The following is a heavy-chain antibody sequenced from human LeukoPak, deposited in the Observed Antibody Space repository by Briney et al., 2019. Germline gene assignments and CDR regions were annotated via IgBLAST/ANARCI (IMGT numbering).Heavy chain of an antibody. J-gene: IGHJ4*02. CDR2: IYYSGST. Sequence: SETLSLTCTVSGGSISSYYWGWIRQPPGKGLEWIGYIYYSGSTNYNPSLKSRVTISVDTSKNQFSLKLSSVTAADTAVYYCARDPTSIFGVVIQAYFDYWGQGTLVTVSS. D-gene: IGHD3-3*01. CDR3: ARDPTSIFGVVIQAYFDY. V-gene: IGHV4-59*01. CDR1: GGSISSYY.